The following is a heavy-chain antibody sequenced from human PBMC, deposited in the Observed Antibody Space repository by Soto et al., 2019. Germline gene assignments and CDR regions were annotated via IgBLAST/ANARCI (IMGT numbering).Heavy chain of an antibody. J-gene: IGHJ5*02. V-gene: IGHV4-34*12. D-gene: IGHD3-22*01. CDR2: IIHSGST. Sequence: SETLSLTCAVYGGSFSGYYWSWIRQPPGKGLEWIGEIIHSGSTNYNPSLKSRVTISVDTSKNQFSLKLSSVTAADTAVYYCARILNYDSSGYLNPWFDPWGQGTLVTVSS. CDR3: ARILNYDSSGYLNPWFDP. CDR1: GGSFSGYY.